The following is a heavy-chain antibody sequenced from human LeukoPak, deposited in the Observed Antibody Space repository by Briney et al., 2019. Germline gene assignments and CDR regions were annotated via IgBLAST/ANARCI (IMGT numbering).Heavy chain of an antibody. V-gene: IGHV1-69*13. CDR3: ARGGYYDILTGYYLLGVDY. CDR1: GGTFSSYA. J-gene: IGHJ4*02. Sequence: ASVKVSCMASGGTFSSYAISWVRQAPGQGLEWMGGIIPIFGTANYAQKFQGRVTITADESTSTAYMELSSLRSEDTAVYYCARGGYYDILTGYYLLGVDYWGQGTLVTVSS. D-gene: IGHD3-9*01. CDR2: IIPIFGTA.